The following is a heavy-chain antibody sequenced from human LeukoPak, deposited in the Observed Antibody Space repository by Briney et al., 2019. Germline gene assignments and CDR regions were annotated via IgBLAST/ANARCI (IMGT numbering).Heavy chain of an antibody. CDR2: ISGSGGST. D-gene: IGHD3-3*01. Sequence: TGGSLRLSCAASGFTFSSYAMSWVRQAPGKGLEWVSVISGSGGSTYYADSVKGRFTISRDNSKNTLYLKMNSLRAEDTAVYYCATREGDFWSGYLGYWGQGTLVTVSS. CDR1: GFTFSSYA. CDR3: ATREGDFWSGYLGY. V-gene: IGHV3-23*01. J-gene: IGHJ4*02.